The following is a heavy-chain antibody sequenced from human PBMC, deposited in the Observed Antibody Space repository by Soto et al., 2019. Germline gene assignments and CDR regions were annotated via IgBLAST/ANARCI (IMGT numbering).Heavy chain of an antibody. J-gene: IGHJ5*02. V-gene: IGHV4-30-4*01. D-gene: IGHD2-8*01. CDR3: ARVMRAPPNWFDP. CDR1: GGSISSGDYY. CDR2: IYYSGST. Sequence: SETLSLTCTVSGGSISSGDYYWSWIRQPPGKGLEWIGYIYYSGSTYYNPSLKSRVTISVDTSKNQFSLKLSSVTAADTAVYYCARVMRAPPNWFDPWGQGTLVTVSS.